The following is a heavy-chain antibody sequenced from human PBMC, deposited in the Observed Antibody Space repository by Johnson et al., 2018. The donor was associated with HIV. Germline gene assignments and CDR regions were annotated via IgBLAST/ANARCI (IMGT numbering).Heavy chain of an antibody. D-gene: IGHD2-15*01. Sequence: VQLVESGGGLVQPGGSLRLSCGASGFTFSDHWMQWVRQAPGKGLVWVSRINGDGSRLTYADSVKGRFTIARDNAKNTLYLELKSLRSEDTAVCYCARTSCSGARCLGYDPFVVWGQGAMVTVSS. CDR3: ARTSCSGARCLGYDPFVV. J-gene: IGHJ3*01. V-gene: IGHV3-74*01. CDR1: GFTFSDHW. CDR2: INGDGSRL.